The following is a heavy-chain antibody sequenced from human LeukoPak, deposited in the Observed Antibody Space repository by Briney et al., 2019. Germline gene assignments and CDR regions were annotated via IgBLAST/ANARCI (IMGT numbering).Heavy chain of an antibody. CDR1: GGTFSSYA. CDR2: IIPIFGTA. J-gene: IGHJ4*02. V-gene: IGHV1-69*13. D-gene: IGHD2-8*01. Sequence: GASVKVSCKASGGTFSSYAISWVRQAPGQGLEWMGGIIPIFGTASYAQKFQGRVTITADESTSTAYMELSSLRSEDTAVYYCAELYCTNGVCYDYWGQGTLVTVSS. CDR3: AELYCTNGVCYDY.